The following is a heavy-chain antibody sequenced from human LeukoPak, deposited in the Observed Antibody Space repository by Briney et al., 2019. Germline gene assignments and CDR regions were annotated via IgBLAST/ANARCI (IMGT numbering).Heavy chain of an antibody. CDR2: IHKSGST. J-gene: IGHJ5*02. V-gene: IGHV4-31*03. CDR3: ARVTTAAWSDP. Sequence: SETLSLTCTVSGGSISSGGYYWSWIRQHPGQGLKWIGYIHKSGSTYYNPSLESRVTISVDTSKNQFSLKLRSVTAADTAMYYCARVTTAAWSDPWGHGTPVTVSS. CDR1: GGSISSGGYY. D-gene: IGHD4-11*01.